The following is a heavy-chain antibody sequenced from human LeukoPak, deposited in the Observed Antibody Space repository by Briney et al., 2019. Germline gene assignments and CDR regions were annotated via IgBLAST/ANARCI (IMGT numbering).Heavy chain of an antibody. V-gene: IGHV1-46*01. Sequence: ASVKVSCKASGYTFTSYYMHWVRQAPGQGLEWMGIINPSGGSTSYAQKFQGRVTMTRDTSTSTVYMELSSLRSEDTAVYYCACHVGELYTYNWFDPWGQGTLVTVSS. J-gene: IGHJ5*02. CDR3: ACHVGELYTYNWFDP. CDR2: INPSGGST. D-gene: IGHD3-16*01. CDR1: GYTFTSYY.